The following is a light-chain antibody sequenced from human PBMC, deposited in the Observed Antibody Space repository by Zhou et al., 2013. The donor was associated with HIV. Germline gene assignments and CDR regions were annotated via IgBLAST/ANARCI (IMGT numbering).Light chain of an antibody. V-gene: IGKV3-20*01. J-gene: IGKJ1*01. Sequence: EIVLTQSPATLSLSPGDRATLSCRASQSISVYLAWYQHRPGQAPRVLIYGASSRATGIPDRFSGSGSGTDFTGTDFTLTITRLEPEDFAVYYCQQYGSSPKTFGQGTKVEIK. CDR3: QQYGSSPKT. CDR2: GAS. CDR1: QSISVY.